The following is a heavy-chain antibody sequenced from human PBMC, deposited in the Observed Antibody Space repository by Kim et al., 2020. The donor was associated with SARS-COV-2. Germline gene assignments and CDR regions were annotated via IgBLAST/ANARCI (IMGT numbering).Heavy chain of an antibody. V-gene: IGHV3-48*03. CDR1: GFIFSYDA. Sequence: GGSLRLSCVASGFIFSYDAMTWVRQAPGKGLEWISYINDDGDTTYYADSVKGRFTISRDNARNSVYLQMSSLRAEDTAVYYCVRFSGRSTFYYWGQVALVTVSS. D-gene: IGHD1-26*01. CDR2: INDDGDTT. CDR3: VRFSGRSTFYY. J-gene: IGHJ4*02.